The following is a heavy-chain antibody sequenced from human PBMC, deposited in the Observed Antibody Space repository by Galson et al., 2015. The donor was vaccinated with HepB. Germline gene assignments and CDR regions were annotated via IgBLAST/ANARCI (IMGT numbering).Heavy chain of an antibody. J-gene: IGHJ4*02. V-gene: IGHV2-5*02. CDR3: AHRPDYGGNSPFDY. D-gene: IGHD4-23*01. CDR2: IYWDDDK. Sequence: PALVKPTQTLTLTCTFSGFSLSTSGVGVGWIRQPPGKALEWLALIYWDDDKRYSPSLKSRLTITKDTSKNQVVLTMTNMDPVDTATYYCAHRPDYGGNSPFDYWGQGTLVTVSS. CDR1: GFSLSTSGVG.